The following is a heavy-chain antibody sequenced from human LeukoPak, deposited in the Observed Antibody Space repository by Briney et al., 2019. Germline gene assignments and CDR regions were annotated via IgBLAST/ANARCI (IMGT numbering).Heavy chain of an antibody. CDR3: ARQGSGNYLSPVNY. Sequence: SETLSLTCTVSGGSISSSSYYWGWLRQPPGKGPEWIGTIYYSGSTYYNPSLKSRVTISVDTSKNQFSLKLSSVTAADTAVYYCARQGSGNYLSPVNYWGQGTLVTVSS. J-gene: IGHJ4*02. CDR2: IYYSGST. V-gene: IGHV4-39*01. D-gene: IGHD1-26*01. CDR1: GGSISSSSYY.